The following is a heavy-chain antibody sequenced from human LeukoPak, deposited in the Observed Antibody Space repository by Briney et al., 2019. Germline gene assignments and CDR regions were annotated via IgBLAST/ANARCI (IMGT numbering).Heavy chain of an antibody. J-gene: IGHJ5*02. D-gene: IGHD3-3*01. CDR1: GGSISSHY. Sequence: PSETLSLTCTVSGGSISSHYWSWIRQPPGKGLEWIGYIYYSGSTNYNPSLKSRATISVDTSKNQFSLKLSSVTAADTAVYYCARYITIFGVVSNNWFDPWGQGTLVTVSS. CDR2: IYYSGST. CDR3: ARYITIFGVVSNNWFDP. V-gene: IGHV4-59*11.